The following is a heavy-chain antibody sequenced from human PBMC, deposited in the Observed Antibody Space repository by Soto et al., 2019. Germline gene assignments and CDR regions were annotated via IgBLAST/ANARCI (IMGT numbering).Heavy chain of an antibody. J-gene: IGHJ5*02. D-gene: IGHD6-13*01. CDR2: IYYSGST. CDR1: GGSISSGNYY. CDR3: ARVFSDSSSFFDP. V-gene: IGHV4-31*03. Sequence: QVQLQESGPGLVKPSQTLSLTCTVSGGSISSGNYYWSWIRQHPGKGLEWIGYIYYSGSTSYNPSLTSRVTISVDTSKIHFSLKLSSVTAADTAVYYCARVFSDSSSFFDPWGQGTLVTVSS.